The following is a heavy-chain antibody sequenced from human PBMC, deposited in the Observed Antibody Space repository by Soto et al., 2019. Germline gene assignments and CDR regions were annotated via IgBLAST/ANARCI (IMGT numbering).Heavy chain of an antibody. Sequence: EVQLVESGGGSVKPGGSLKLSCAGSGFTFNNAWMNWVRQAPGKGLEWVGRIKRITDGGTTDYAASVKGRFTISRDDSQNTLHLQMNSLKTEDTGVYYCTTDGVILWGMDAWCQGTTVTVSS. J-gene: IGHJ6*02. V-gene: IGHV3-15*07. CDR1: GFTFNNAW. CDR3: TTDGVILWGMDA. CDR2: IKRITDGGTT. D-gene: IGHD2-21*01.